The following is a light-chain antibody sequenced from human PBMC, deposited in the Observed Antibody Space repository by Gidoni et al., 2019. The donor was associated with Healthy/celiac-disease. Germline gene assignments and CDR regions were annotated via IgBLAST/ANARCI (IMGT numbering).Light chain of an antibody. CDR3: QQLNSYPPT. CDR1: QGISSY. J-gene: IGKJ1*01. V-gene: IGKV1-9*01. Sequence: IQLTQSPSYLSASVGDRVTITGRASQGISSYLAWYQQKPGKAPKLLIYAASTLQSGVPARFSGSGSGTDFTLTISSLQPEDFATYYCQQLNSYPPTFGQGTKVEIK. CDR2: AAS.